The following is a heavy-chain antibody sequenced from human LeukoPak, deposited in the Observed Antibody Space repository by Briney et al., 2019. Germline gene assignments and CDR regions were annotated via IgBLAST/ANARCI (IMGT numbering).Heavy chain of an antibody. D-gene: IGHD3-22*01. CDR3: ARDEDAYDSSGYYFGY. Sequence: GGSLRLSCAASGFTVSSNSMSWVRQAPGKGLEWVSYISSSSSTIYYADSVKGRFTISRDNAKNSLYLQMNSLRAEDTAVYYCARDEDAYDSSGYYFGYWGQGTLVTVSS. CDR2: ISSSSSTI. J-gene: IGHJ4*02. CDR1: GFTVSSNS. V-gene: IGHV3-48*01.